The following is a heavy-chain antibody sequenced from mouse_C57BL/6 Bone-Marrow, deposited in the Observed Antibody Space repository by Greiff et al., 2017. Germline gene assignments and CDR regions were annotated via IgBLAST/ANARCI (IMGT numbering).Heavy chain of an antibody. D-gene: IGHD2-5*01. CDR1: GFNIKDDY. CDR3: TTAYYSNYVGY. CDR2: IDPENGDT. J-gene: IGHJ2*01. Sequence: VQLQQSGAELVRPGASVKLSCTASGFNIKDDYMHWVKQRPEQGLEWIGWIDPENGDTEYASKFQGKATITADTSSNTDYLQLSSLTSEDTAVYYCTTAYYSNYVGYWGQGTTLTVSS. V-gene: IGHV14-4*01.